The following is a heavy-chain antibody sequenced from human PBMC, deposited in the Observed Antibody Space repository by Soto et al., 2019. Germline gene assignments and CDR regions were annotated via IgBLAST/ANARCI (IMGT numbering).Heavy chain of an antibody. J-gene: IGHJ5*02. D-gene: IGHD2-21*02. CDR2: IYYSGST. V-gene: IGHV4-30-4*01. Sequence: QVKLQESGPGLVKPSQTLSLTGTVSGGSISSCDYYWSWIRQPPGKGLEWLGYIYYSGSTYYNPSLKSRVTISVDTSKNQLSLKLSSVTAADTAVYYCAIGSVVVTAIPPYNWFDPWGQGTLVTVSS. CDR1: GGSISSCDYY. CDR3: AIGSVVVTAIPPYNWFDP.